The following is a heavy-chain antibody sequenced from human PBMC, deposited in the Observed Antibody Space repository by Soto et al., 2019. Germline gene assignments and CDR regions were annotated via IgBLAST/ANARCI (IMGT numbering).Heavy chain of an antibody. D-gene: IGHD2-21*02. V-gene: IGHV3-33*01. Sequence: QVQLVESGGGVVQPGRSLRLSCSASGFTFTSYGMHWVRQAPGKGLEWVAVIWADGSCKYYADSVKGRFTLSRDNSKNTLCPQMNSLRAEDTAVYFCARDSCAGDCGGPEFWGQGTLVTVSS. CDR3: ARDSCAGDCGGPEF. CDR2: IWADGSCK. J-gene: IGHJ4*02. CDR1: GFTFTSYG.